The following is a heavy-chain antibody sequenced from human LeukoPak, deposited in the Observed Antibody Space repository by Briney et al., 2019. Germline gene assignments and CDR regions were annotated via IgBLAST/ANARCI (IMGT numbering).Heavy chain of an antibody. V-gene: IGHV5-51*01. J-gene: IGHJ4*03. CDR3: ARRITVSAKRYLDL. Sequence: GESLKISCKGSGYSFNSYCIGWVRQMPGKGLEWMGIIYPGDSDTRYSPYFQGQVTISADKSISTAYLQWSSLKASDTAMYYCARRITVSAKRYLDLWGQGTLVTVSS. CDR2: IYPGDSDT. D-gene: IGHD6-19*01. CDR1: GYSFNSYC.